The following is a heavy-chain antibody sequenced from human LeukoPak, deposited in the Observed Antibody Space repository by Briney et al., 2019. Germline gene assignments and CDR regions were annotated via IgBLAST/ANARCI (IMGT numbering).Heavy chain of an antibody. CDR3: ARGGGGSWYGNYYYGMDV. CDR1: SGPISTYY. Sequence: PSETLSLTCSVSSGPISTYYWSWIRQPPGQGLEWIGYISGSGYTNYNPSLKSRVTISVDTSKNQFSLKLSSVTAADTAVYYCARGGGGSWYGNYYYGMDVWGQGTTVTVSS. CDR2: ISGSGYT. J-gene: IGHJ6*02. D-gene: IGHD6-13*01. V-gene: IGHV4-59*12.